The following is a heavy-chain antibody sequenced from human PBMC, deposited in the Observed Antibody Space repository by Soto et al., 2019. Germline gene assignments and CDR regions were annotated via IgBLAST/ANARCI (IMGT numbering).Heavy chain of an antibody. Sequence: EVQLVESGGGLIQPGGSLRLSCAASGFTVSSNYMSWVRQAPGKGLEWVAIVFSGGNTYHADSVKGRFTVSRDNSKNTLGLQMNSVRAEDTAVYYWARGDFDCWGQGTLVTVSS. J-gene: IGHJ4*02. CDR3: ARGDFDC. CDR1: GFTVSSNY. CDR2: VFSGGNT. V-gene: IGHV3-53*01. D-gene: IGHD3-16*01.